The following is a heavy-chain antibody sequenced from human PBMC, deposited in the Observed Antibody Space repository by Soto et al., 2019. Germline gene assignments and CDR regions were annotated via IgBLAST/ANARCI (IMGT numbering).Heavy chain of an antibody. CDR2: INHSGNT. Sequence: QVQLQQWGAGLLKPSETLSLTCAVYGGSLSGYYWSWIRQPPGKALEWLGEINHSGNTNYNPSLKSRVTISVDTSKNPLFLNLSSVTAADTAMYYCARHHVRGRTIAGAAEFWGQGTLVTVSS. V-gene: IGHV4-34*01. D-gene: IGHD1-26*01. CDR3: ARHHVRGRTIAGAAEF. J-gene: IGHJ4*02. CDR1: GGSLSGYY.